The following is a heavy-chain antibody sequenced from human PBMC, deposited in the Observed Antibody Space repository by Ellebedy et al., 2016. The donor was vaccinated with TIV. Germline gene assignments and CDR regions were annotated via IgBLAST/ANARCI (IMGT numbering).Heavy chain of an antibody. CDR2: IYYSGST. J-gene: IGHJ5*02. Sequence: SETLSLXXDVSGYSIRSNNWWGWIRQSPGKGLEWIGYIYYSGSTSYNPSLKSRVTMSIDTSKNQFSLNLSSVTAVDTAVYYCAKNSGTLTGGWFDRWGQGSLVTVSS. D-gene: IGHD1-7*01. CDR1: GYSIRSNNW. CDR3: AKNSGTLTGGWFDR. V-gene: IGHV4-28*01.